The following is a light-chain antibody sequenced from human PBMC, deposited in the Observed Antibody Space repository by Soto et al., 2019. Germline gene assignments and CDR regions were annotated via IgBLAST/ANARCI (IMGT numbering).Light chain of an antibody. CDR1: SSDVGFYNF. CDR2: EVT. V-gene: IGLV2-8*01. CDR3: ASYAGTKLFV. Sequence: QSALTQPPSASGSPGQSLTISCTGTSSDVGFYNFVSWYQQRPGKAPKLVIYEVTKRPSGVPDRFSGSKSGSTAALTVSDLQADDEADYYCASYAGTKLFVFGSGTKVTVL. J-gene: IGLJ1*01.